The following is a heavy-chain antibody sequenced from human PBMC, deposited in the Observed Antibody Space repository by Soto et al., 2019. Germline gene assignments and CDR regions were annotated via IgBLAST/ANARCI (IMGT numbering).Heavy chain of an antibody. D-gene: IGHD6-19*01. V-gene: IGHV1-18*01. J-gene: IGHJ4*02. CDR3: ARKSSGWYYGY. CDR1: GYTFTSYG. CDR2: ISAYNVNT. Sequence: GASVKVSCKASGYTFTSYGISWVRQAPGQGLEWMGWISAYNVNTNYAQKLQGRVTMTTDTSTSTAYVELRSLRSDDTAVYYCARKSSGWYYGYWGQGTLVTVSS.